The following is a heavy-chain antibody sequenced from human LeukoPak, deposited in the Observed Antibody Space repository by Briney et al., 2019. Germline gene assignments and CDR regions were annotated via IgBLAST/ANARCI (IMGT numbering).Heavy chain of an antibody. CDR1: GGSFSGYY. CDR3: ARRYYYNLGSFAFGF. Sequence: SETLSLTCAVYGGSFSGYYWSWIRQPPGKGLEWIGEINHSGSTNYNPSLNSRVTISEDTSKNQIYLNLRSVTAADTAVYYCARRYYYNLGSFAFGFWGQGTLVTVSS. D-gene: IGHD3-10*01. CDR2: INHSGST. J-gene: IGHJ4*02. V-gene: IGHV4-34*01.